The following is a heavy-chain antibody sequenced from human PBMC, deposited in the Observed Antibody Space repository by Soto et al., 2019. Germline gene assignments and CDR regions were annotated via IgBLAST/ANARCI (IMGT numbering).Heavy chain of an antibody. J-gene: IGHJ4*02. V-gene: IGHV1-69*01. CDR3: AKARGESPMTQEDFFDF. CDR1: GGTFTNDP. CDR2: IIPLFGSA. Sequence: QVQLVQSGAEVKKPGSSVKVSCTASGGTFTNDPISWVRQAPGQGLEWMGGIIPLFGSANYATKFLGRVTITADESTTTVYMELSSLTSGDTAMYFCAKARGESPMTQEDFFDFWGKGTLV.